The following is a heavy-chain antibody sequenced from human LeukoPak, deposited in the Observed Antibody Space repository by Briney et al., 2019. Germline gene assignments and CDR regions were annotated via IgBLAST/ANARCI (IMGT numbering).Heavy chain of an antibody. V-gene: IGHV4-59*12. CDR2: IYYSGST. CDR3: ARGNGWYHY. CDR1: GASIRSYY. Sequence: PSETLSLTCTVSGASIRSYYWSWIRQPPGKGLEWIGYIYYSGSTNYNPSLKSRVTISVDTSKNQFSLKLSSVTAADTAVYYCARGNGWYHYWGQGTLVTVSS. J-gene: IGHJ4*02. D-gene: IGHD6-19*01.